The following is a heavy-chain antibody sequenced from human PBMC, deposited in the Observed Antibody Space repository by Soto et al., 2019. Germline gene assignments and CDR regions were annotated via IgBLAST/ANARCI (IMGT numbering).Heavy chain of an antibody. D-gene: IGHD3-3*01. Sequence: QVQLQESGPGLVAPSDTLSLTCSVSGGSIDDYYWSWIRQPPGKGLELVAFIYHSGGTDYSPSLQSRVSLSVDTSKNQFSLRLTSVTAADTAVYYCARVRVDADDLFYFDSWGEGTLVTVSS. CDR2: IYHSGGT. CDR1: GGSIDDYY. CDR3: ARVRVDADDLFYFDS. J-gene: IGHJ4*02. V-gene: IGHV4-59*07.